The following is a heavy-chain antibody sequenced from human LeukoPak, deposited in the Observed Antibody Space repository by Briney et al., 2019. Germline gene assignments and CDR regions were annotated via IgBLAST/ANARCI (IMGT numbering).Heavy chain of an antibody. Sequence: GGSLRLSCAASGFTFSSYGMHWVRQAPGKGLEWVAFIRYDGSNKYYADSVKGRFTISRDNSKNTLYLQMNSLRAEDTAVYYCAPGPLSRFEYGGQGTLVTVSS. CDR3: APGPLSRFEY. CDR2: IRYDGSNK. CDR1: GFTFSSYG. V-gene: IGHV3-30*02. D-gene: IGHD2/OR15-2a*01. J-gene: IGHJ4*02.